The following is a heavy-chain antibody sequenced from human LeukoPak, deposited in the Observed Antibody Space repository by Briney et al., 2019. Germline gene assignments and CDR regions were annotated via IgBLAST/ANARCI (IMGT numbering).Heavy chain of an antibody. V-gene: IGHV3-73*01. Sequence: PGGSLRLSCAASGFTFSGSAMHWVRQASGKGLEWVGRIRSKANSYATAYAASVKGRFTISRDDSKNTAYLQMNSLKTEDTAVYYCTILWFGELSYYYYYMDVWGKGTTVTISS. CDR2: IRSKANSYAT. CDR3: TILWFGELSYYYYYMDV. CDR1: GFTFSGSA. D-gene: IGHD3-10*01. J-gene: IGHJ6*03.